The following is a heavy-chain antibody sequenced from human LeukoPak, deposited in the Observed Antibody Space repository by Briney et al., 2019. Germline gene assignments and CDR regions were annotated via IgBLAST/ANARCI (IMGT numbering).Heavy chain of an antibody. Sequence: PGKSLTLSCVASQFRFPFSHYGMHWVRQAPARGLESVAVIWSDGTNQYYADSVRGRFTISRDNSQNTVYLQMNSLRVEDTAVYFCAKDAQRGFDYSNSLEYWGQGTLVTVSS. CDR2: IWSDGTNQ. D-gene: IGHD4-11*01. J-gene: IGHJ4*02. CDR1: QFRFPFSHYG. V-gene: IGHV3-33*06. CDR3: AKDAQRGFDYSNSLEY.